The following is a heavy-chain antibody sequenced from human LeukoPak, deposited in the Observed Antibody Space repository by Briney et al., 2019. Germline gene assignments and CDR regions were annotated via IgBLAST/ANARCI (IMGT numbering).Heavy chain of an antibody. Sequence: GGSLRLSCAASGFTFSSYAMSWVRQAPGKGLEWVSAISGSGVSTYYADSVKGRFTISRDNSKNTLYQQMNSLRAEDTAVYYCAKSSPSGYYYFDYWGQGTLVTVSS. V-gene: IGHV3-23*01. CDR3: AKSSPSGYYYFDY. D-gene: IGHD3-22*01. CDR1: GFTFSSYA. CDR2: ISGSGVST. J-gene: IGHJ4*02.